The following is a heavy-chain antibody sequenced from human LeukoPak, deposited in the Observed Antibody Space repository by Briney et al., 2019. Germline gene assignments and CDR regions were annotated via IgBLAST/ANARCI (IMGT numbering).Heavy chain of an antibody. CDR2: INPNSGGT. CDR1: GYTFTGDY. J-gene: IGHJ5*02. CDR3: ARSGGRLTYYDFWSGYLGVDWFDP. Sequence: ASVKVSCKASGYTFTGDYMHWVRQAPGQGLEWMGRINPNSGGTNYAQKFQGRVTMTRDTSISTAYMELSRLRSDDTAVYYCARSGGRLTYYDFWSGYLGVDWFDPWGQGTLVTVSS. D-gene: IGHD3-3*01. V-gene: IGHV1-2*06.